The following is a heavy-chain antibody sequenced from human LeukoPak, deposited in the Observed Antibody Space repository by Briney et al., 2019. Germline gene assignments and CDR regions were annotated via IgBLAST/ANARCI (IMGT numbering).Heavy chain of an antibody. CDR2: IYYSGTT. CDR3: ARDRGYSYGRDY. Sequence: PSQTLSLTCTVSGGSISSGSYYWGWIRQHPGKGLEWIGYIYYSGTTKYNPSLQSRVVISVDTSKNQFSLNLSSVTAADTAVYYCARDRGYSYGRDYWGQGRLVTVSS. V-gene: IGHV4-31*03. CDR1: GGSISSGSYY. D-gene: IGHD5-12*01. J-gene: IGHJ4*02.